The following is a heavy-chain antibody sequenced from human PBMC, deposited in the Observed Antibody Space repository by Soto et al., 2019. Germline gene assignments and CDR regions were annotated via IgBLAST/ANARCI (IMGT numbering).Heavy chain of an antibody. J-gene: IGHJ6*03. CDR2: IYPGDSDT. D-gene: IGHD2-2*01. CDR1: GYSFTSYW. CDR3: ARQRYCSSTSCYVGYYYYLDV. V-gene: IGHV5-51*01. Sequence: PGESLKISCKGSGYSFTSYWIGWVRQMPGKGLEWMGIIYPGDSDTRYSPSFQGQVTISADKSISTAYLQWSSLKASDTAMYYCARQRYCSSTSCYVGYYYYLDVWGKGTTVTVSS.